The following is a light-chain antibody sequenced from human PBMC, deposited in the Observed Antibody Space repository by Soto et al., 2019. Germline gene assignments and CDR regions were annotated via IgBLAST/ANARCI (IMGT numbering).Light chain of an antibody. J-gene: IGKJ4*01. CDR1: QSVVYSSDNKNF. V-gene: IGKV4-1*01. CDR2: WAS. CDR3: QQYYTTPLT. Sequence: SLMTQSPDSLSVSLGERATINSKSSQSVVYSSDNKNFLVWYQQKPGQPPKLLIYWASTREAGVPDRFRGSGSGTDFTLTISSLQAEDLAIYYCQQYYTTPLTFGGGTKVEIK.